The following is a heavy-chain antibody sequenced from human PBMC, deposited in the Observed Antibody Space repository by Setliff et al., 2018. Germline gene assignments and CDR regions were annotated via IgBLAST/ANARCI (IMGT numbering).Heavy chain of an antibody. Sequence: SVKVSCKASGGTFSSYAISWVRQAPGQGLEWMGGIIPIFGTANYAQKFQGRVTITTDESTSTAYMELSSLRSEDTAVYYCARGGLVEQWLVANGAFDIWGQGTMVT. J-gene: IGHJ3*02. CDR1: GGTFSSYA. V-gene: IGHV1-69*05. CDR2: IIPIFGTA. D-gene: IGHD6-19*01. CDR3: ARGGLVEQWLVANGAFDI.